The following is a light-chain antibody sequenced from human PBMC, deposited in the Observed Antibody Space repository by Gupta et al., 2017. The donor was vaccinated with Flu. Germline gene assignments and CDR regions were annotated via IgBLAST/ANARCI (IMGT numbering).Light chain of an antibody. Sequence: QPVLTQSSSASASLGSSVRLTCTLSSGHNSYIIAWHQQQPGKTPRFLMKLEGSGTYKRGSGVPDLFSGSSSGADRYLNSSNLQSEDEADYYCETWGSATYVFGTGTKVTVL. V-gene: IGLV4-60*03. CDR2: LEGSGTY. J-gene: IGLJ1*01. CDR3: ETWGSATYV. CDR1: SGHNSYI.